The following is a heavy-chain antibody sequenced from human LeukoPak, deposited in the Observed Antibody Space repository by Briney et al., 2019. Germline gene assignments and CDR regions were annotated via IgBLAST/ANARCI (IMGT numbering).Heavy chain of an antibody. CDR3: AKEGGKCSSTSCYDAEYFQH. J-gene: IGHJ1*01. D-gene: IGHD2-2*01. CDR1: GFTFSSYG. Sequence: GGSLRLSCAASGFTFSSYGMHWVRQAPGKGLEWVAVIWYDGSNKYYADSVKGRFTISRDNSKNTLYLQMNSLRAEDTAVYYCAKEGGKCSSTSCYDAEYFQHWGQGTLVTVSS. CDR2: IWYDGSNK. V-gene: IGHV3-33*06.